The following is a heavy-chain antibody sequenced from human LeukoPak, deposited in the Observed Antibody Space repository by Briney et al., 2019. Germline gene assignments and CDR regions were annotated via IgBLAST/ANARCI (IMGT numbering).Heavy chain of an antibody. CDR1: GYNFTNYW. D-gene: IGHD2-8*02. CDR3: ARQPRYATGWYLDF. CDR2: IYPDDSDT. V-gene: IGHV5-51*01. Sequence: GESLKISCKGSGYNFTNYWIGWVRQMPGKGLEWMGFIYPDDSDTRYSPSFQGQVTISADKSITTAYLQWSSLKASDSAMYYCARQPRYATGWYLDFWGQGTLVTVSS. J-gene: IGHJ4*02.